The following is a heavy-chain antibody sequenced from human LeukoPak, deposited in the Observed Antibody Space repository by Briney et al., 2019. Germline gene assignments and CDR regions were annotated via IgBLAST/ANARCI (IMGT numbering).Heavy chain of an antibody. Sequence: SETLSLTCTVSGGSIGSYYWNWIRQAPGKGLEWIGYIHYSGSPNYNPSLRGRVTMSVDTSKNQFSLKLSSVTAADTAVYYCARWYSGPCDYWGQGILVTVSS. V-gene: IGHV4-59*12. CDR2: IHYSGSP. D-gene: IGHD3-10*01. CDR1: GGSIGSYY. J-gene: IGHJ4*02. CDR3: ARWYSGPCDY.